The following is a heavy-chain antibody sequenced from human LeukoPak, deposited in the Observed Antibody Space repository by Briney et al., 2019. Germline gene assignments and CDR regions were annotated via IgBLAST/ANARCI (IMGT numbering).Heavy chain of an antibody. CDR1: GGSISSYY. D-gene: IGHD5-24*01. Sequence: SETLSLTCTVSGGSISSYYWSWIRQPAGKGMEWIGRIYTSGSTNYNPSLKSRVTISVDTSKNQFSLKLSSVTAADTAVYYCARRRRDGYNYDLFDYWGQGTLVTVSS. CDR3: ARRRRDGYNYDLFDY. J-gene: IGHJ4*02. CDR2: IYTSGST. V-gene: IGHV4-4*07.